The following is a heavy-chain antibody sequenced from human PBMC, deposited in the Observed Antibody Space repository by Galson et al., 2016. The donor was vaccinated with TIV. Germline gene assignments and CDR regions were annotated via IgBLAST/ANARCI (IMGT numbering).Heavy chain of an antibody. CDR1: GFTFGSYA. V-gene: IGHV3-30*04. J-gene: IGHJ4*02. CDR3: ARERTSVVGRSLDY. CDR2: ISFDGRNE. Sequence: SLRLSCATSGFTFGSYAMHWVRQAPGKGLEWVAIISFDGRNEDYSDSAKCRFSISRDNSKNTLYLQKNSMRPEDTAVYFCARERTSVVGRSLDYWGQGTLVTVSS. D-gene: IGHD5/OR15-5a*01.